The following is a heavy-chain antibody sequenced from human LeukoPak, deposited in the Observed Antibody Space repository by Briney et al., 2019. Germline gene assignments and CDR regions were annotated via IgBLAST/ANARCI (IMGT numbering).Heavy chain of an antibody. D-gene: IGHD3-3*01. V-gene: IGHV4-61*05. CDR1: GGSISSSSYY. Sequence: PSETLSLTCTVSGGSISSSSYYWGWIRQPPGKGLEWIGYIYYSGSTNYNPSLKSRVTISVDTSKNQFSLKLSSVTAADTAVYYCARGVYYDFWSGYYTPGYFDYWGQGTLVTVSS. CDR3: ARGVYYDFWSGYYTPGYFDY. J-gene: IGHJ4*02. CDR2: IYYSGST.